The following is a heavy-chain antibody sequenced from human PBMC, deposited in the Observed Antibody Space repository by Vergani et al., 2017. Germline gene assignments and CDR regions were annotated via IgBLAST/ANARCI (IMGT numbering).Heavy chain of an antibody. CDR3: AKDKRYCSGGSCTTRGYYFDC. CDR1: GFTFSIYA. J-gene: IGHJ4*02. V-gene: IGHV3-23*01. Sequence: EVQLLESGGGLVQPGGSLRLSCAASGFTFSIYAMSWVRQAPGKGLEWVSAISGSGGSTYYADSVKGRFTISRDNAKNTLYLQMNSLRAEDTAVYYCAKDKRYCSGGSCTTRGYYFDCWGQGTLVTVSS. CDR2: ISGSGGST. D-gene: IGHD2-15*01.